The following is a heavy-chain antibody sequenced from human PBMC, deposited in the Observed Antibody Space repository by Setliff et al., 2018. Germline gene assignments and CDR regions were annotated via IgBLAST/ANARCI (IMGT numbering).Heavy chain of an antibody. CDR2: ISNGGGAV. CDR3: ARDQGSCYSFDD. Sequence: PGGSLRLSCVASGFTFSNYEFNWVRQAPGKGLEWISYISNGGGAVKYADSVKGRFTISRDNAKSSLYLQMNSLRAEDTAVYYCARDQGSCYSFDDWGQGALVTVSS. CDR1: GFTFSNYE. V-gene: IGHV3-48*03. J-gene: IGHJ4*02. D-gene: IGHD4-4*01.